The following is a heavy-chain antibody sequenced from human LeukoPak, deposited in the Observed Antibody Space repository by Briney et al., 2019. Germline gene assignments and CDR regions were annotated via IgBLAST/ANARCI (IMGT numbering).Heavy chain of an antibody. CDR3: ASEAYYYDSSGYYKY. J-gene: IGHJ4*02. CDR2: IYTSGST. V-gene: IGHV4-4*07. CDR1: GDSISSFH. Sequence: SETLFLTCTVSGDSISSFHWSWIRQPAGKGLEWIGRIYTSGSTNYNPSLKSRVTMSVDTSKNQFSLKLSSVTAADTAVYYCASEAYYYDSSGYYKYWGQGTLVTVSS. D-gene: IGHD3-22*01.